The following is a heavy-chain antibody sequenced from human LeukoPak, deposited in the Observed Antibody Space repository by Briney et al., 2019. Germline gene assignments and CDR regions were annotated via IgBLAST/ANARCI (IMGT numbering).Heavy chain of an antibody. CDR3: ARDDTVVTQAYFDY. CDR2: ISYDGSNK. CDR1: GFTFSSYV. J-gene: IGHJ4*02. D-gene: IGHD4-23*01. V-gene: IGHV3-30*07. Sequence: GGSLRLSCAASGFTFSSYVMHWVRQAPGKGLEWVAVISYDGSNKYYADSVKGRFTISRDNSKNTLYLQMNSLRAEDTAVYYCARDDTVVTQAYFDYWGQGTLVTVSS.